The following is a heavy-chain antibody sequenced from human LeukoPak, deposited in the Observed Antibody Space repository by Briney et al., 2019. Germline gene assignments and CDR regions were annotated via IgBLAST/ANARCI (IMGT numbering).Heavy chain of an antibody. J-gene: IGHJ4*02. CDR1: GYTFTGYY. Sequence: ASVNVSCKASGYTFTGYYMHWVRQAPGHGREWMGWINPNSGGTNYAQKFQGRVTMTTDTSTSTGYMELRSLRSDAAAAYYCARVHSCCSSTSCLDYWGQGTLVTVSS. CDR2: INPNSGGT. CDR3: ARVHSCCSSTSCLDY. D-gene: IGHD2-2*01. V-gene: IGHV1-2*02.